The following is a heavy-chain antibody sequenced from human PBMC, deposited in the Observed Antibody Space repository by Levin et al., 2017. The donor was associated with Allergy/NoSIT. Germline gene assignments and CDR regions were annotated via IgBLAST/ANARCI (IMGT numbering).Heavy chain of an antibody. V-gene: IGHV1-18*01. CDR1: GYTFKNYG. Sequence: RGESLKISCKASGYTFKNYGISWVRQAPGQGLEWMGWISTHNGNTNYAQSFQGRVTMTTDTSTSTADMELRSLISDDTAVYYCARFVVTPVSYFYTDVWGKGTTVTVSS. J-gene: IGHJ6*03. CDR2: ISTHNGNT. CDR3: ARFVVTPVSYFYTDV. D-gene: IGHD2-2*01.